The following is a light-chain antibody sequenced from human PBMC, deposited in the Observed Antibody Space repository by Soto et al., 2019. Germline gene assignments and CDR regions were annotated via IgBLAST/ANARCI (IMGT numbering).Light chain of an antibody. CDR3: QQYNNYWT. CDR2: DAS. Sequence: DIQMTQSPSTLSASVGDRVTITCRASQSISSWLAWYQQKPGKAPKLLIYDASSLESGVPSRFSGSGSATEFTITISSLQPDDFATYYCQQYNNYWTFGQGTKV. CDR1: QSISSW. V-gene: IGKV1-5*01. J-gene: IGKJ1*01.